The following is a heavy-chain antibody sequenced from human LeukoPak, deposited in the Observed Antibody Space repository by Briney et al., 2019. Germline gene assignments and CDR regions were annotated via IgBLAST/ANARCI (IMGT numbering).Heavy chain of an antibody. CDR3: AREFEGSASGAGY. J-gene: IGHJ4*02. D-gene: IGHD3-16*01. V-gene: IGHV3-30*02. CDR1: GFTFSSYG. CDR2: IRYDGSNK. Sequence: PGGSLRLSCAASGFTFSSYGMHWVRQAPGKRLEWVAFIRYDGSNKYYADSVKGRFTISRDNSKNTLYLQMNSLRADDTAVYYCAREFEGSASGAGYWGRGTLVTVSS.